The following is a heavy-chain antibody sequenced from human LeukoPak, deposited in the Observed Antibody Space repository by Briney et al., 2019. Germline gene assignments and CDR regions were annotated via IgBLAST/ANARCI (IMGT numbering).Heavy chain of an antibody. Sequence: ASVKVSCKASGYTFTGYYMHWVRQAPGQGLEWMGWINPNSGDTNYAQKFQGRVTMTRDTSISTAYMELSRLRSDDTAVYYCARGGADDSSGCYFDYWGQGTLVTVSS. CDR3: ARGGADDSSGCYFDY. CDR1: GYTFTGYY. J-gene: IGHJ4*02. V-gene: IGHV1-2*02. D-gene: IGHD3-22*01. CDR2: INPNSGDT.